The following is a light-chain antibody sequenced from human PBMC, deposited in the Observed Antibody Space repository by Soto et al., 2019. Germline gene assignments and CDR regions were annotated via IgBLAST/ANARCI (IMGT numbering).Light chain of an antibody. V-gene: IGKV3-20*01. CDR3: QQYGSSPRT. CDR2: GAS. CDR1: QSVSRNF. Sequence: EIVLTQSPGTLSLSPGESATLSCRASQSVSRNFLAWYQQKPGQATRLLIYGASTRATGFPDRFSGSGSGTDFTLTISRLEPEDFAVYYCQQYGSSPRTFGQGTKVEIK. J-gene: IGKJ1*01.